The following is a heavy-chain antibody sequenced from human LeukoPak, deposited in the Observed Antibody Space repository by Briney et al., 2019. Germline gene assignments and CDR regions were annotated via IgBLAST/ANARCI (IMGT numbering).Heavy chain of an antibody. CDR3: ARKRNEDDFWSGYYSPDVAFDI. V-gene: IGHV3-30-3*01. CDR2: ISYDGSNK. CDR1: GFTFSSYA. J-gene: IGHJ3*02. D-gene: IGHD3-3*01. Sequence: GGSLRLSCAASGFTFSSYAMHWVRQAPGKGLEWVSVISYDGSNKYYADSVKGRFTISRDNSKNTLYLQMNSLRAEDTAVYYCARKRNEDDFWSGYYSPDVAFDIWGQGTMVTVSS.